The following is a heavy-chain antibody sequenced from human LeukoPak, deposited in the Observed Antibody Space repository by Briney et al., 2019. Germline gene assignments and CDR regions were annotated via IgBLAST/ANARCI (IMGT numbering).Heavy chain of an antibody. V-gene: IGHV3-7*01. J-gene: IGHJ4*02. CDR1: GFTFSHFW. D-gene: IGHD2-15*01. CDR3: ARENGYCSGSDCYSYFDS. Sequence: GGSLRLSCAGSGFTFSHFWMSWVRQAPGKGLEWVAYIKKTGIESYYLDSVKGRFTITRDNNRNSLFLQMYSLRAEDTAVYFCARENGYCSGSDCYSYFDSWGQGTLVTVSS. CDR2: IKKTGIES.